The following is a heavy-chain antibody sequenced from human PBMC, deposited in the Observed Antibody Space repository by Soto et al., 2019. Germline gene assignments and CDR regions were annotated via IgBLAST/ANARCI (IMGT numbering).Heavy chain of an antibody. J-gene: IGHJ4*02. D-gene: IGHD2-8*01. CDR2: VYYRGRS. V-gene: IGHV4-39*01. CDR3: VSQRTSVLTQAYFDY. CDR1: GGSVSNSDDY. Sequence: SETLSLTCTVSGGSVSNSDDYWGWIRQSPGKGLEWIGSVYYRGRSYSKSSVKSRVTISVDTSKNQFSLNLNSVTASDTAVYFCVSQRTSVLTQAYFDYWGPGALVTV.